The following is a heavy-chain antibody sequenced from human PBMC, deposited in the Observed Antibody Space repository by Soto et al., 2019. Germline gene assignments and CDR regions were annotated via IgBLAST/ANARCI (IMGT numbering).Heavy chain of an antibody. CDR2: INGGGGTT. J-gene: IGHJ5*01. D-gene: IGHD2-8*01. V-gene: IGHV3-23*01. CDR1: GLTFSSYA. CDR3: AKIICTTNCYDY. Sequence: GGSLRLSCTASGLTFSSYAMSWVRQAPGKGLEWVSSINGGGGTTNYADSVKGRFTISRDNSKNTMYLQMNSLRAEDTALYFCAKIICTTNCYDYWGQGTLVTVSS.